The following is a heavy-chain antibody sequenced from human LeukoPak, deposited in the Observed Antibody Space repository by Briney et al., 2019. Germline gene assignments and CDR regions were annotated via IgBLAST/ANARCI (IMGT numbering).Heavy chain of an antibody. CDR2: INHSGST. Sequence: SETLSPTCAVYGGSFSGYYWSWIRQPPGKGLEWIGEINHSGSTNYNPSLKSRVTISVDTSKNQFSLKLSSVTAADTAVYYCARGCSSTSCYTSWGQGTLVTVSS. V-gene: IGHV4-34*01. CDR3: ARGCSSTSCYTS. CDR1: GGSFSGYY. J-gene: IGHJ5*02. D-gene: IGHD2-2*02.